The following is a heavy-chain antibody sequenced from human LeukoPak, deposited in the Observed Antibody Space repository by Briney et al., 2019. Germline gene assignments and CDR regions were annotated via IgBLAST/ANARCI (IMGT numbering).Heavy chain of an antibody. V-gene: IGHV3-21*01. D-gene: IGHD4-4*01. CDR1: GFTFSSYS. CDR2: ISSSSSYI. Sequence: GGSLRLSCAASGFTFSSYSMNWVRQAPGKGLEWVSSISSSSSYIYYADSVKGRLTISRDNAKNSLYLQMNSLRAEDTAVYYCARDREMATVDYWGQGTLVTVSS. CDR3: ARDREMATVDY. J-gene: IGHJ4*02.